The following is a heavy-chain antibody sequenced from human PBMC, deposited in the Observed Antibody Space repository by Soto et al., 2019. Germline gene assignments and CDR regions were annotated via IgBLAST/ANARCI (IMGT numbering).Heavy chain of an antibody. CDR2: INHSGST. Sequence: QVQLKQWGAGLLKPSETLSLTCAVYDGSFSGYYWSWIRQPPGKGLEWIGEINHSGSTNYNPSLTSRVTISVDTSKNQFSLKLSSVTAADTAVYYCARGRPSCSGGSCVVGYFDYWCQGTLVTVSS. V-gene: IGHV4-34*01. CDR1: DGSFSGYY. J-gene: IGHJ4*02. CDR3: ARGRPSCSGGSCVVGYFDY. D-gene: IGHD2-15*01.